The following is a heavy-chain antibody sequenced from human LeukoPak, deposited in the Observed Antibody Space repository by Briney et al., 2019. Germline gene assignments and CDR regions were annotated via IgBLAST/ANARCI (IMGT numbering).Heavy chain of an antibody. J-gene: IGHJ5*02. CDR2: IYPGDSDT. V-gene: IGHV5-51*01. Sequence: KDGEPLKISCKGFGYSFTSYWIGGVRQLPGKGLGWMGIIYPGDSDTRYSPSFQGQATTSDNKSITTCFLKWSSLKASDPAMYYWARRERVGYCSGGSCYSLPNCFDPWGQGTLVTVSS. CDR3: ARRERVGYCSGGSCYSLPNCFDP. D-gene: IGHD2-15*01. CDR1: GYSFTSYW.